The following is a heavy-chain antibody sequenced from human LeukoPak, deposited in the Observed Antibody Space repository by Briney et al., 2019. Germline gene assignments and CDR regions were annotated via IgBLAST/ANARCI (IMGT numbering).Heavy chain of an antibody. V-gene: IGHV3-7*01. D-gene: IGHD3-22*01. Sequence: QPGGSLRLSCAASGFTFSSYWVSWVRQAPGKGLEWVANIKQDGSEKYYVDSVKGRFTISRDNAKNSLYLQMNSLRAEDTAVYYCARDENYYDSSGYYYVEDYWGQGTLVTVSS. J-gene: IGHJ4*02. CDR1: GFTFSSYW. CDR2: IKQDGSEK. CDR3: ARDENYYDSSGYYYVEDY.